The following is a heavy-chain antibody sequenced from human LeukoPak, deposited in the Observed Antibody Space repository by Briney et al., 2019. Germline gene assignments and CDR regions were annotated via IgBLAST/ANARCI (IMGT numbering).Heavy chain of an antibody. CDR2: VKTKVYGGTT. D-gene: IGHD1-1*01. J-gene: IGHJ4*02. CDR3: TRDHRDDWNPGYYFDY. CDR1: GFTFGDFA. Sequence: PGGSLRLSCTASGFTFGDFALNWVRLAPGKGLEWVGFVKTKVYGGTTEYAASVKGRFTISRDDSKAIAYLQMNSLKTEDTAVYYCTRDHRDDWNPGYYFDYWGQGTLVTVSS. V-gene: IGHV3-49*04.